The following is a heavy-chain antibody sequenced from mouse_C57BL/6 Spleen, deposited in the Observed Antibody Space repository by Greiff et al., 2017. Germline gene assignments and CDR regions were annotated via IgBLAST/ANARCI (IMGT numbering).Heavy chain of an antibody. D-gene: IGHD2-2*01. V-gene: IGHV5-17*01. CDR1: GFTFSDYG. CDR3: ARPGGYIAMDY. J-gene: IGHJ4*01. Sequence: EVKLVESGGGLVKPGGSLKLSCAASGFTFSDYGMHWVRQAPEKGLEWVAYISSGSSTIYYADKVKGRFTISRDNAKNTLFLQMTSLRSEDTAMYYCARPGGYIAMDYWGQGTSVTVSS. CDR2: ISSGSSTI.